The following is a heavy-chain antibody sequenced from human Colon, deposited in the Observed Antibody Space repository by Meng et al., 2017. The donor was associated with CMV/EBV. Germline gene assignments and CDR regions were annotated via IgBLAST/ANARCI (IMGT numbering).Heavy chain of an antibody. CDR1: GGSSSSTTYF. CDR3: ARGFVVVEAATSAFDY. D-gene: IGHD2-15*01. V-gene: IGHV4-39*07. J-gene: IGHJ4*02. Sequence: QLQLQESGPGLVKPSEXLSLTCTVAGGSSSSTTYFWGWIRQPPGKGLEWIGNIFYSGSTYYNPSLKSRVIISGDRSKNQFSLNLSSVTAADTAVYYCARGFVVVEAATSAFDYWGQGTLVTVSS. CDR2: IFYSGST.